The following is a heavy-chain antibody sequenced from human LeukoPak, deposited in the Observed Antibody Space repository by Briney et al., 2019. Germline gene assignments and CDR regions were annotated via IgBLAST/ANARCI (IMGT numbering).Heavy chain of an antibody. Sequence: SETLSLTCAVYGGSFSGYYWSWIRQPPEKGLEWIGEINHSGSTNYNPSLKSRVTISVDTSKNQFSLKLSSVTAADTAVYYCARGGSGSYYSPFDYWGQGTLVTVSS. CDR1: GGSFSGYY. D-gene: IGHD3-10*01. J-gene: IGHJ4*02. CDR3: ARGGSGSYYSPFDY. CDR2: INHSGST. V-gene: IGHV4-34*01.